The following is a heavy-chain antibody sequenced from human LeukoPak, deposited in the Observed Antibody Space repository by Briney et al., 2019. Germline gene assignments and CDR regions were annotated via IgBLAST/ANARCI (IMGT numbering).Heavy chain of an antibody. V-gene: IGHV4-4*02. J-gene: IGHJ4*02. CDR3: ARDRDSSRTNLDY. CDR1: GDSISSSNW. CDR2: IYHSGST. D-gene: IGHD3-22*01. Sequence: SETLSLTCAVSGDSISSSNWWSWVRPPPGKGGEWIEEIYHSGSTNYNSSLKSRLTISVDKSKNQFSLKLSSVTAADTAVYYSARDRDSSRTNLDYWGQGTLVTVSS.